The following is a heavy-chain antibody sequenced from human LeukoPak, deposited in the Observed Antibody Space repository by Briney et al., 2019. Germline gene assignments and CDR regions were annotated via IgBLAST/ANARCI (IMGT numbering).Heavy chain of an antibody. CDR3: ARVTSYSSGWYENWFDP. J-gene: IGHJ5*02. V-gene: IGHV4-59*01. CDR2: IYYSGST. CDR1: SGSISSYY. D-gene: IGHD6-19*01. Sequence: PSETLSLTCTVSSGSISSYYWSWIRQPPGKGLEWIGYIYYSGSTNYNPSLKSRVTISVDTSKNQFSLKLSSVTAADTAVYYCARVTSYSSGWYENWFDPWGQGTLVTVSS.